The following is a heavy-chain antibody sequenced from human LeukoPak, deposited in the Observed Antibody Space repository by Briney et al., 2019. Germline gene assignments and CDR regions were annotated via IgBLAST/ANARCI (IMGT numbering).Heavy chain of an antibody. CDR3: ARQRSGSYFPDLYDY. J-gene: IGHJ4*02. CDR2: IYPGDSDT. CDR1: GYSFSSYW. V-gene: IGHV5-51*01. D-gene: IGHD1-26*01. Sequence: GESLKISCKGSGYSFSSYWIVWVRQMPGKGLEWMGIIYPGDSDTRYSPSFQGQVTISADKSISTAYLQWSSLKASDTAMYYCARQRSGSYFPDLYDYWGQGTLVTVSS.